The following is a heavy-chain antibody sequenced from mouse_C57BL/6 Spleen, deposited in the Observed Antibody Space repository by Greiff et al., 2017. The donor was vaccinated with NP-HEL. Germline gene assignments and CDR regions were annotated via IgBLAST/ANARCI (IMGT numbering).Heavy chain of an antibody. CDR2: INPYNGGT. CDR3: AREDITTVVGYFGY. CDR1: GYTFTDYY. V-gene: IGHV1-19*01. D-gene: IGHD1-1*01. Sequence: EVQLQESGPVLVKPGASVKMSCKASGYTFTDYYMNWVKQSHGKSLEWIGDINPYNGGTSYNQKFKGKATLTVDKSSSTAYMELNSLTSEDSAVYYCAREDITTVVGYFGYWGQGTTLTVSS. J-gene: IGHJ2*01.